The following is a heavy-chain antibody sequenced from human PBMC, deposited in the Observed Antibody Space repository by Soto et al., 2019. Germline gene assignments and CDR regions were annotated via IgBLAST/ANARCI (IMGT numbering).Heavy chain of an antibody. V-gene: IGHV4-59*08. CDR1: GGSISSYY. D-gene: IGHD3-10*01. J-gene: IGHJ6*02. Sequence: QVQLQESGPGLVKPSETMSLSCTVSGGSISSYYWSWFRQSPGKRMEWIGYVHHSWGSSYNPSLQSRVATSRDTSKSQFSLKVTSVTATDTAVYYCARQGFGPLHGLVDVWGQGTTVTVSS. CDR3: ARQGFGPLHGLVDV. CDR2: VHHSWGS.